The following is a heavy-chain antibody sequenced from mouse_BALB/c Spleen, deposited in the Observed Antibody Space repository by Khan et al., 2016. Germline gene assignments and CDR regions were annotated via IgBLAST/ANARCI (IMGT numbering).Heavy chain of an antibody. V-gene: IGHV5-4*02. CDR1: GFTFNDYY. CDR2: ISDGDTYT. CDR3: ARTYGNYGYFDV. D-gene: IGHD1-1*02. J-gene: IGHJ1*01. Sequence: EVELVESGGGLVKPGGSLKLSCAASGFTFNDYYMYWVRQTPEKRLEWVATISDGDTYTYYPDSVKGRFTISRDNAKNNLFLQLNSLTSEDTAMYYCARTYGNYGYFDVWGAGTTVTVSS.